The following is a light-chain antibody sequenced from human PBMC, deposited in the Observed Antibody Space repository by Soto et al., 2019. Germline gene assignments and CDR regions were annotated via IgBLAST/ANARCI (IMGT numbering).Light chain of an antibody. CDR3: PQYGSSPRT. CDR2: DAS. CDR1: QSISSW. V-gene: IGKV1-5*01. Sequence: ITQSPSTLSASVGDRLTITCRASQSISSWLAWYQQKPGKAPKLLIYDASSLESGVPSRFSGSGSGTDFTLTISRLEPEDFAVYYCPQYGSSPRTFGQRTKVDIK. J-gene: IGKJ1*01.